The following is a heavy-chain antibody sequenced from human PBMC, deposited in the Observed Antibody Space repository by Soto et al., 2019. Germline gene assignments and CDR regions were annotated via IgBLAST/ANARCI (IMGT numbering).Heavy chain of an antibody. J-gene: IGHJ4*02. Sequence: GASVKVSCKASGYTFTSYGISWVRRAPGQGLEWMGWISAYNGNTNYAQKLQGRVTMTTDTSTSTAYMELRSLRSDDTAVYYCARSEWLLLRPHFDYWGQGTLVTVSS. CDR2: ISAYNGNT. CDR1: GYTFTSYG. V-gene: IGHV1-18*01. CDR3: ARSEWLLLRPHFDY. D-gene: IGHD3-22*01.